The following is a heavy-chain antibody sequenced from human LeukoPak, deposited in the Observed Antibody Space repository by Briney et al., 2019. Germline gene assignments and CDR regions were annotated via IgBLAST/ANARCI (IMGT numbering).Heavy chain of an antibody. J-gene: IGHJ5*02. CDR2: ISSSSSYM. V-gene: IGHV3-21*01. Sequence: PGGSLRLSCAASGFTFSSYSMNWVRQAPGKGLEWVSSISSSSSYMYYADSVKGRFTISRDNAKNSLYLQMNSLRAEDTAVYYCARDRSIAARPNWFDPWGQGTLVTVSS. CDR3: ARDRSIAARPNWFDP. CDR1: GFTFSSYS. D-gene: IGHD6-6*01.